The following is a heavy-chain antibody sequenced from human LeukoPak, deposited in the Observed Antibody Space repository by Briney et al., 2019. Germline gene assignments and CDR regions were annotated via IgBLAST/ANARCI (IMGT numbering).Heavy chain of an antibody. J-gene: IGHJ4*02. Sequence: ASVKVSCKASGGTFSSYTISWVRQAPGQGLEWMGRIIPILGIANYAQKFQGKVTITADKSTSTAYMELSRLRSEDTAVYYCASNSGSYWEGFDYWGQGTLVTVSS. CDR3: ASNSGSYWEGFDY. CDR2: IIPILGIA. V-gene: IGHV1-69*02. D-gene: IGHD1-26*01. CDR1: GGTFSSYT.